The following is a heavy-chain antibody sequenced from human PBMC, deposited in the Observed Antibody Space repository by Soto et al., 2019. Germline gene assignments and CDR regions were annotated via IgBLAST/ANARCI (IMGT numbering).Heavy chain of an antibody. CDR2: IYSSGST. D-gene: IGHD3-10*01. V-gene: IGHV4-4*07. J-gene: IGHJ6*02. CDR3: ARDGALSGGMDV. Sequence: SETLSLTCAVSGGSISRYYWSWIRQPAGKGLEWIGRIYSSGSTNYNPSLKSRVTMSVEMSKNQLSLKMSSVTAADTAVYYCARDGALSGGMDVWGHGTTVTVSS. CDR1: GGSISRYY.